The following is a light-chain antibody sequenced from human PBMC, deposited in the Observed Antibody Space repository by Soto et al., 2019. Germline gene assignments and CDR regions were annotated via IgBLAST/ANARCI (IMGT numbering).Light chain of an antibody. Sequence: QLVLTQSPSASASLGASVKLTCTLSSGHSTYAIAWHQQQPEKGPRYLMKLDSDGSHSKGDGIPDRFSGSSSGAERYLTISSLQSEDEADYYCQTWATGPDGVFGGGTQLTVL. CDR3: QTWATGPDGV. CDR2: LDSDGSH. CDR1: SGHSTYA. V-gene: IGLV4-69*01. J-gene: IGLJ3*02.